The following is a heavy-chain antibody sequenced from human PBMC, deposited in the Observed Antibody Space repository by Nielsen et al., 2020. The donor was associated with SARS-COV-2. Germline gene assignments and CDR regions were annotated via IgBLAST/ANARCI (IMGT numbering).Heavy chain of an antibody. CDR1: GGSISSGGYY. CDR2: IYYSGST. J-gene: IGHJ5*02. V-gene: IGHV4-31*03. CDR3: ARTGSTIFGVVIIPAWFDP. Sequence: SETLSLTCTVSGGSISSGGYYWSWIRQHPGKGLEWIGYIYYSGSTYYNPSLKSRVTISVDTSKNQFSLKLSSVTAADTAVYYCARTGSTIFGVVIIPAWFDPWGQGTLVIVSS. D-gene: IGHD3-3*01.